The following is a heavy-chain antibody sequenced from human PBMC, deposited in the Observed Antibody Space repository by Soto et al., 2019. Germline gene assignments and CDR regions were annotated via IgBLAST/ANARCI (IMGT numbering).Heavy chain of an antibody. V-gene: IGHV4-4*02. CDR1: GDSIRSGNW. CDR3: ARTRELGPGNLYYDY. J-gene: IGHJ4*01. D-gene: IGHD1-1*01. Sequence: QVQLQESGPGLVRPSGTLSLTCAVSGDSIRSGNWWSWVRQAPQKGLEWLGEIYHSGTTMYNPSLKTRLTISVDKSKNQFSMTLISVTAADTAVYYCARTRELGPGNLYYDYWGHGTLVDVSS. CDR2: IYHSGTT.